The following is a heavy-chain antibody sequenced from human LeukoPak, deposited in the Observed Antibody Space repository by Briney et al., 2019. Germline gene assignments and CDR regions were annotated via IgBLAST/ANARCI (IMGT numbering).Heavy chain of an antibody. CDR3: ARVGFREPAFDY. CDR2: IYYSGST. V-gene: IGHV4-59*01. J-gene: IGHJ4*02. Sequence: SETLSLTCTVSGVSISSYYWSWIRQPPGKGLEWIGYIYYSGSTNYNPSLKSRVTISVDTSKNQFSLKLSSVTAADTAVYYCARVGFREPAFDYWGQGTLVTVSS. CDR1: GVSISSYY. D-gene: IGHD3-10*01.